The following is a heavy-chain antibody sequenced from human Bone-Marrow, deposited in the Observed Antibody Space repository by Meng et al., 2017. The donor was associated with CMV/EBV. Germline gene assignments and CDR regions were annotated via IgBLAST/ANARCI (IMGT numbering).Heavy chain of an antibody. CDR1: GFSISNYW. CDR3: ARDRGFLEWSRDN. Sequence: GESLKISCAASGFSISNYWMHWVRQVPGQGLTWVSHINKDETKTSYADSVRGRFTISRDNAKNTLFLQMDSLGADDTAVYYCARDRGFLEWSRDNWGQGQLVTVSS. CDR2: INKDETKT. V-gene: IGHV3-74*01. D-gene: IGHD3-3*01. J-gene: IGHJ4*02.